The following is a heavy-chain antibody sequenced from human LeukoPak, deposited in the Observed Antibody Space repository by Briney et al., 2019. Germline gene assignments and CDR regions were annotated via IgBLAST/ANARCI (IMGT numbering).Heavy chain of an antibody. CDR2: TSGSGRSI. V-gene: IGHV3-23*01. Sequence: GGSLRLSCAASGFTFSSYAMSWVRQAPGKGLEWVSGTSGSGRSIHYADSVKGRFTISRDNSKNTLYLQMNSPRADDTAVYYCAKDMNSWRAGSGLGAYFDYWGEGTLVTVSS. D-gene: IGHD6-19*01. J-gene: IGHJ4*02. CDR3: AKDMNSWRAGSGLGAYFDY. CDR1: GFTFSSYA.